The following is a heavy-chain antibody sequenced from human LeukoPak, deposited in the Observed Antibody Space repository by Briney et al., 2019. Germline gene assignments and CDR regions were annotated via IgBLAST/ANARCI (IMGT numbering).Heavy chain of an antibody. CDR3: ARDLSYSSSWYPYYYYYMDV. CDR2: IKQDGSEK. V-gene: IGHV3-7*01. J-gene: IGHJ6*03. Sequence: HSGGSLRLSCAASGFTFSSYAMSWVRQAPGKGLEWVANIKQDGSEKYYVDSVKGRFTISRDNAKNSLYLQMNSLRAEDTAVYYCARDLSYSSSWYPYYYYYMDVWGKGTTVTVSS. D-gene: IGHD6-13*01. CDR1: GFTFSSYA.